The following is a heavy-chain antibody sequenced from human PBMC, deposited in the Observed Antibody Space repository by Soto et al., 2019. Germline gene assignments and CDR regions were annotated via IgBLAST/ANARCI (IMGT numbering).Heavy chain of an antibody. D-gene: IGHD6-19*01. CDR2: IDPSDSYT. Sequence: GESLKISCKGSGYSFTSYWISWVRQMPGKGLEWMGRIDPSDSYTNYSPSFQGHVTISADKSISTAYLQWSSLKASDTAMYYCARPHSSYSRGWYSWVDYYGMDVWGQGTTVTVSS. CDR1: GYSFTSYW. V-gene: IGHV5-10-1*01. CDR3: ARPHSSYSRGWYSWVDYYGMDV. J-gene: IGHJ6*02.